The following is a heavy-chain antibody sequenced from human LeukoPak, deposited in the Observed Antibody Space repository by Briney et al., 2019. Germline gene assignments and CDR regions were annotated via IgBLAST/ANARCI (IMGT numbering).Heavy chain of an antibody. D-gene: IGHD5-24*01. CDR1: GLTFSSAW. CDR3: TTALTHNFDY. Sequence: PGGSLRLSCAASGLTFSSAWMTWVRQAPGKGLKWVGRIKSRTDGATIEYAAPVKGRFTISRDDSKNTLYLQMNSLKTEDTAVYYCTTALTHNFDYWGQGTLVTVSS. V-gene: IGHV3-15*01. CDR2: IKSRTDGATI. J-gene: IGHJ4*02.